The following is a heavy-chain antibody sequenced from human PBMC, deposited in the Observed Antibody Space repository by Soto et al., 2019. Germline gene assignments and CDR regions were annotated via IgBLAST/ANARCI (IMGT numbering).Heavy chain of an antibody. CDR2: ISINNGNT. J-gene: IGHJ4*02. CDR3: ARCGNWDYASDS. V-gene: IGHV1-18*01. CDR1: GYTFTSSG. D-gene: IGHD1-7*01. Sequence: QVQLVQSGAEVKKPGASVKVSCKASGYTFTSSGITWVRQAPGQGLEWLGWISINNGNTRYAQNVQGRVIMTTDTSTNTTYIELTSLRIYDTAVYYCARCGNWDYASDSWGQGTLVTVS.